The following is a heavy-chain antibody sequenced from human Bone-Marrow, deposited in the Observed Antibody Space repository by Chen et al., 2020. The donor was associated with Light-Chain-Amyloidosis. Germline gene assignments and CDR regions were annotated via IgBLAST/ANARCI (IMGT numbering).Heavy chain of an antibody. J-gene: IGHJ4*02. Sequence: QLQLQESGPGLVKPSETLSLTCPVSGGSISSSSYYWGWIRQPPGKGLEWIGSIYYSGSTYYNPSLKSRVTISVDTSKNQFSLKLSSVTAADTAVYYCARLLCGGDCYSGDYFDYWGQGTLVTVSS. CDR3: ARLLCGGDCYSGDYFDY. CDR1: GGSISSSSYY. V-gene: IGHV4-39*01. D-gene: IGHD2-21*02. CDR2: IYYSGST.